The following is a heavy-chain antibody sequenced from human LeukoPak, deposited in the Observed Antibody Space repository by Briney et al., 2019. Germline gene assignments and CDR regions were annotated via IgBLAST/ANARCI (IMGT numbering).Heavy chain of an antibody. CDR2: FDPEDGET. Sequence: ASVKVSCKVSGYTLTELSMHWVRQAPGKGLEWMGGFDPEDGETIYAQKFQGRVTMTEDTSTDTAYMELSSLRSEDTAVYYCATVTRFVEMATINDAFGIWGQGTMVTVSS. CDR3: ATVTRFVEMATINDAFGI. V-gene: IGHV1-24*01. J-gene: IGHJ3*02. D-gene: IGHD5-24*01. CDR1: GYTLTELS.